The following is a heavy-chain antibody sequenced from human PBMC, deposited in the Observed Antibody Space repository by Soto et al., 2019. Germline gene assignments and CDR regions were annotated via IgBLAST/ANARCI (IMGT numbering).Heavy chain of an antibody. J-gene: IGHJ4*02. D-gene: IGHD3-22*01. V-gene: IGHV3-23*01. CDR3: AKLSCDHSGYPDY. CDR1: GFTFSMYA. Sequence: PGGSLRLSCAASGFTFSMYAMSWFRQAPGKGLEWVSAISGSGGSTYYADSVKGRFTISRDNSKNTLYLQMNSLRAEDTAVYYCAKLSCDHSGYPDYWGRGTLVTVSS. CDR2: ISGSGGST.